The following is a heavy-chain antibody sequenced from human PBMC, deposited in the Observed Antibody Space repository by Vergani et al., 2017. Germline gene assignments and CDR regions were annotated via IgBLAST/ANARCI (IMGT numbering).Heavy chain of an antibody. Sequence: VQLLESGGDLVQPGGSLRLSCAASGFTFIMHAMSWVRQAPGKGLEWVTGISYDGSIKYHADSVKGRFTISRDQSNNTLYLQMNSLRPEDTAVYYCVRDSSPVPYGQCDYWGQGTLVTVSS. J-gene: IGHJ4*02. CDR1: GFTFIMHA. D-gene: IGHD6-19*01. V-gene: IGHV3-30*01. CDR3: VRDSSPVPYGQCDY. CDR2: ISYDGSIK.